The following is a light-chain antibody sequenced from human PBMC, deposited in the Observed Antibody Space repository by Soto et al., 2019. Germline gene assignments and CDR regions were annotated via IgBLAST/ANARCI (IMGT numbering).Light chain of an antibody. CDR1: SSNVGHES. V-gene: IGLV1-51*01. CDR2: DNY. Sequence: QSVLTQPPSVSAAPGQTVTISCSGSSSNVGHESVSLYQSLSGTAPTLLIYDNYKRPSGIPDRFSGSKSGTSATLGLTGLQTGDEADYYCGTWDSTLNVWVFGGGTKLTVL. J-gene: IGLJ3*02. CDR3: GTWDSTLNVWV.